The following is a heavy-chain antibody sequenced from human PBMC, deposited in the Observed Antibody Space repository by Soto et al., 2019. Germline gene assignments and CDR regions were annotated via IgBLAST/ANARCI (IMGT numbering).Heavy chain of an antibody. V-gene: IGHV3-33*01. CDR2: IWYDGSNK. D-gene: IGHD1-7*01. CDR3: ARDSVTGTTYFDY. J-gene: IGHJ4*02. CDR1: GFTFSSYG. Sequence: GGSLRLSCAASGFTFSSYGMHWVRQAPGKGLEWVAVIWYDGSNKYYADSVKGRFTISRDNSKNTLYLQMNSLRAEDTAVYYCARDSVTGTTYFDYWGQGTLVTVS.